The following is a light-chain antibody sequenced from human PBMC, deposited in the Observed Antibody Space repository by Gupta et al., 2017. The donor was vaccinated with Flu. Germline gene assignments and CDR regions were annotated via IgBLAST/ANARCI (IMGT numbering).Light chain of an antibody. V-gene: IGLV2-8*01. CDR1: SSDVGGYNY. Sequence: VTISCTGTSSDVGGYNYVSWYQQHPGKAPKLMMFEVTKRPSGVPDSCSGSKSGNTASLTVSGLQAEDEADYYCSSYAGSNNHVVFGGGTKLTVL. J-gene: IGLJ2*01. CDR3: SSYAGSNNHVV. CDR2: EVT.